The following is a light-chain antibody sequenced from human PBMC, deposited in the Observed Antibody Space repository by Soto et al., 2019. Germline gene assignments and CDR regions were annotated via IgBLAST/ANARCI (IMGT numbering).Light chain of an antibody. CDR2: AAS. Sequence: AIQMTQSPSSLSASVGDRVTITCRASQGIKNDLGWYQRRPGKGPKLLIYAASSLQSGVPSRFSGSGSGTDFTLTISSLQPEDFATYYCLQDYNFPYTFGQGTKLEIK. CDR3: LQDYNFPYT. CDR1: QGIKND. V-gene: IGKV1-6*01. J-gene: IGKJ2*01.